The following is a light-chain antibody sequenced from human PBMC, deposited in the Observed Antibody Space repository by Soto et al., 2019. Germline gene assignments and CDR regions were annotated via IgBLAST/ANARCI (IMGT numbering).Light chain of an antibody. Sequence: TQSPSSLSASTVDRFTITCLASQGISSYLAWYQQKPGQAPRLLIYGASSRATGIPDRFSGRGSGTDFTLTISRLEPEDFAVYYCQQYGTSLLTFGGGTKVDIK. V-gene: IGKV3-20*01. CDR2: GAS. CDR3: QQYGTSLLT. J-gene: IGKJ4*01. CDR1: QGISSY.